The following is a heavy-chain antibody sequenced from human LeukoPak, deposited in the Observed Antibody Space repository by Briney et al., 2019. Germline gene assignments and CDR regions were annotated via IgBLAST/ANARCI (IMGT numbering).Heavy chain of an antibody. D-gene: IGHD1-26*01. Sequence: GGSLRLSCAASGFTFSNAWMRWVRQAPGKGLEWVGLIKSKTDGGTTDYAAPVKGRFTISRDDSKNTLYLQMNSLKTEDTAVYYCTWSGSHFDYWDQGTLVTVSS. J-gene: IGHJ4*02. CDR2: IKSKTDGGTT. CDR1: GFTFSNAW. CDR3: TWSGSHFDY. V-gene: IGHV3-15*01.